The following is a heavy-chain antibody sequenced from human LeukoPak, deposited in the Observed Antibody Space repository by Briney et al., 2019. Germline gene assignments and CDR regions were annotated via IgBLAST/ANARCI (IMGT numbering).Heavy chain of an antibody. CDR3: AREKRYCSGGSCPSRDYYYYYMDV. CDR2: ISAYNGNT. J-gene: IGHJ6*03. Sequence: ASVKVSCKASGYTFTSYGISWVRQAPGQGLEWMGWISAYNGNTNYAQKLQGRVTMTTDTSTSTAYMELRSLRSDDTAVYYCAREKRYCSGGSCPSRDYYYYYMDVWGKGTTVTISS. CDR1: GYTFTSYG. V-gene: IGHV1-18*01. D-gene: IGHD2-15*01.